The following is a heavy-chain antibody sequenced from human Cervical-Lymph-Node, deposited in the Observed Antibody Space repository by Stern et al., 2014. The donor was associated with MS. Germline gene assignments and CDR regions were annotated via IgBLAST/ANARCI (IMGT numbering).Heavy chain of an antibody. CDR3: ARHVQGFDY. CDR1: GYSFTIYY. V-gene: IGHV5-51*01. J-gene: IGHJ4*02. CDR2: IYPYDSDT. Sequence: EGQLGESGAEVKKPGESLKISCKLSGYSFTIYYIAWVRQMPGKGLEWMVVIYPYDSDTTYSPSFQGQVTISADKSITTAYLQWSSLRASDTAMYYCARHVQGFDYWGQGTLVTVSS.